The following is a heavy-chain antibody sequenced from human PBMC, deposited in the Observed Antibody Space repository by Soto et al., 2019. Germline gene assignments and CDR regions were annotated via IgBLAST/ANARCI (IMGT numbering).Heavy chain of an antibody. J-gene: IGHJ5*02. Sequence: SETLSLTCTVTGGTISGYYWTWIRQSAGGGLEWIGRIYSSGSTNYNPSLKSRVTISLDTSMNHVSLRLSSVTAADTAVYYCARGQRFSDWFDPWGQGTLVT. V-gene: IGHV4-4*07. CDR2: IYSSGST. CDR3: ARGQRFSDWFDP. D-gene: IGHD3-3*01. CDR1: GGTISGYY.